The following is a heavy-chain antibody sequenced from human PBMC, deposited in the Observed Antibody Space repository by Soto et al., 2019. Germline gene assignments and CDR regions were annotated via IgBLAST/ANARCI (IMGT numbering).Heavy chain of an antibody. CDR2: ISYDGSNK. J-gene: IGHJ6*02. CDR1: GFTFSSYG. V-gene: IGHV3-30*18. D-gene: IGHD6-13*01. Sequence: GGSLRLSCAASGFTFSSYGMHWVRQAPGKGLEWVAVISYDGSNKYYADSVKGRFTISRDNSKNTLYLQMNSLRAEDTAVYYCAKGGAAAVKNRYYYYGMDVWGQGTTVTVS. CDR3: AKGGAAAVKNRYYYYGMDV.